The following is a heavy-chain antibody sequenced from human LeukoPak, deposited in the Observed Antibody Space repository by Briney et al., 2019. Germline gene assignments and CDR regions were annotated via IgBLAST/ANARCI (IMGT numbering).Heavy chain of an antibody. CDR3: AKGATFGNYVWESPDY. J-gene: IGHJ4*02. CDR1: GFTFSSYA. CDR2: ISGSGGST. Sequence: GGSLRLSCAASGFTFSSYAMSWVRQAPGKGLEWVSAISGSGGSTYYADSVKGRFTISRDNSKNTLYLQMNSLRAEDTAVYYCAKGATFGNYVWESPDYWGQGTLVTVSS. V-gene: IGHV3-23*01. D-gene: IGHD3-16*01.